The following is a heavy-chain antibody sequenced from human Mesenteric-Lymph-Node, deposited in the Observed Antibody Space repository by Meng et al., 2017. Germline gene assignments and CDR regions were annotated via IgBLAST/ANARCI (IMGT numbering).Heavy chain of an antibody. CDR1: GFTFSGSA. CDR2: IRSKANSYAT. J-gene: IGHJ6*02. CDR3: ARAGTVLYYYYGMDV. D-gene: IGHD6-13*01. Sequence: GGSLRLSCAASGFTFSGSAMHWVRQASGKGLEWVGRIRSKANSYATAYAASVKGRFTISRDGSKNTAYLQMNSLRAEDTAVYYCARAGTVLYYYYGMDVWGQGTTVTSP. V-gene: IGHV3-73*01.